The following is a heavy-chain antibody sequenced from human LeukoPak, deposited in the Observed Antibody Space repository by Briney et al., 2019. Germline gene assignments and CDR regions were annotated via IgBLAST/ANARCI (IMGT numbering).Heavy chain of an antibody. CDR2: ISGSGGST. CDR1: GFTFSSYA. D-gene: IGHD3-22*01. J-gene: IGHJ3*02. CDR3: AKDGGDDSSGYDAFDI. V-gene: IGHV3-23*01. Sequence: GGSLRLSCAASGFTFSSYAMSWVRQAPGKGLEWVSAISGSGGSTYYADSVRGRFTISRDNSKDTLYLQMNSLRAEDTAVYYCAKDGGDDSSGYDAFDIWGQGTMVTVSS.